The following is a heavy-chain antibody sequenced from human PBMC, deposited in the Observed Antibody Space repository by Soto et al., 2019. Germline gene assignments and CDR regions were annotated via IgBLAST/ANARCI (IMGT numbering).Heavy chain of an antibody. Sequence: GGSLKLSCAASGFNCSSYAMHWVRQAPGKGLEWVAVISYDGSNKYYAESVQGRFTISRDNSKNTLYLQMNSLRAEDTAVYYCERDFGYSSSPGYFDDWGQGTLVTVSS. CDR1: GFNCSSYA. CDR3: ERDFGYSSSPGYFDD. D-gene: IGHD6-6*01. CDR2: ISYDGSNK. J-gene: IGHJ4*02. V-gene: IGHV3-30-3*01.